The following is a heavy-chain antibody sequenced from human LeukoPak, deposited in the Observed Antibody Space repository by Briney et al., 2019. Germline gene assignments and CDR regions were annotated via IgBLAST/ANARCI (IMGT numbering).Heavy chain of an antibody. J-gene: IGHJ4*02. D-gene: IGHD3-10*01. CDR3: ARDRDYYGSGSYLGLIDY. CDR1: GFTFSIYA. CDR2: ISYDGSNK. V-gene: IGHV3-30*04. Sequence: GGSLRLSCAASGFTFSIYAMHWVRQAPGKGLEWVAVISYDGSNKYYADSVKGRFTISRDNSKNTLYLQMNSLRAEDTAVYYCARDRDYYGSGSYLGLIDYWGQGTLVTVSS.